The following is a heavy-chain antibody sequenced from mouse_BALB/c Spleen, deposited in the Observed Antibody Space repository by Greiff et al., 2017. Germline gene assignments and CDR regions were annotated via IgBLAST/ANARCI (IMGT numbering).Heavy chain of an antibody. CDR2: IRNKANGYTT. J-gene: IGHJ2*01. CDR1: GFTFTDYY. CDR3: ARDMAMITAQGLDY. D-gene: IGHD2-4*01. V-gene: IGHV7-3*02. Sequence: EVQGVESGGGLVQPGGSLRLSCATSGFTFTDYYMSWVRQPPGKALEWLGFIRNKANGYTTEYSASVKGRFTISRDNSQSILYLQMNTLRAEDSATYYCARDMAMITAQGLDYWGQGTTLTVSS.